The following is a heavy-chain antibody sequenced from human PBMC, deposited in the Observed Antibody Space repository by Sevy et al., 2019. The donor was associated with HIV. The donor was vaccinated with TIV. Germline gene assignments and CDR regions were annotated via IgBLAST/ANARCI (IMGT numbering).Heavy chain of an antibody. CDR2: MNTYNGNT. Sequence: ASVKVSCKASGYTFSGYSISWVRQAPGQGLEWMGWMNTYNGNTKYAQKVQGRVTMTTDTSTSTAYMELRSLRSDDTAVYNCARDTREKSFDYWGQGTLVTVSS. J-gene: IGHJ4*02. CDR1: GYTFSGYS. CDR3: ARDTREKSFDY. V-gene: IGHV1-18*01.